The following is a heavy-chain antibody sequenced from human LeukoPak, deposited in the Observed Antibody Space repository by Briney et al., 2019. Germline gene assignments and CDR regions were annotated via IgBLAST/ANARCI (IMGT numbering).Heavy chain of an antibody. J-gene: IGHJ4*02. CDR1: GGSFSGYY. D-gene: IGHD6-6*01. CDR3: ARVMRMTELVHFDY. CDR2: INHSGST. V-gene: IGHV4-34*01. Sequence: TSETLSLTCAVYGGSFSGYYWSWIRQPPGKGLEWIGEINHSGSTNYNPSLKSRVTISVDTSKNQFSLKLSSVSAADTAVYYCARVMRMTELVHFDYWGQGTLVTVSS.